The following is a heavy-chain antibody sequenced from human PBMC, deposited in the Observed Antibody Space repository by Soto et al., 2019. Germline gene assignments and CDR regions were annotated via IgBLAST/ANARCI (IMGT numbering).Heavy chain of an antibody. J-gene: IGHJ5*02. CDR2: INPNSGGT. V-gene: IGHV1-2*02. CDR1: GYTFTVYY. Sequence: ASVKVSCKASGYTFTVYYMHWVRQAPGQGLEWMGWINPNSGGTNYAQKFQGRVTMTRDTSISTAYMELSRLRSDDTAVYYCARAGGYYDFWSGYYKAFDPWGQGTLVTVSS. CDR3: ARAGGYYDFWSGYYKAFDP. D-gene: IGHD3-3*01.